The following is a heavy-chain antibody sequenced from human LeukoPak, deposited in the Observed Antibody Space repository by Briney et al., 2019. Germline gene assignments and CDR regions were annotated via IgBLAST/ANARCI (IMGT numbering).Heavy chain of an antibody. CDR1: GFTFSGSA. V-gene: IGHV3-73*01. CDR3: TRPDDYGDY. Sequence: PGGSLRLSCAVSGFTFSGSAMHWVRQASGKGLEWVGRIRSKANSYATAYAASVKGRFTISRDDSKNTAYLQMNSLKTEDTAVYYCTRPDDYGDYWGQGTLVTVSS. J-gene: IGHJ4*02. CDR2: IRSKANSYAT.